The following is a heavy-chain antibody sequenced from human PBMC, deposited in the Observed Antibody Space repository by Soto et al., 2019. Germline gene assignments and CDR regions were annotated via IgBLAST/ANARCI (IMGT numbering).Heavy chain of an antibody. D-gene: IGHD3-22*01. V-gene: IGHV3-21*01. CDR2: ISSSSSYI. CDR3: ARDQPDSSGYYKAFDI. CDR1: GFTFSSYS. J-gene: IGHJ3*02. Sequence: GGSLRLSCAASGFTFSSYSMNWVRQAPGKVLDWVSSISSSSSYIYYADSVKGRFTISRDNAKNSLYLQMNSLRAEDTAVYYCARDQPDSSGYYKAFDIWGQGTMVTVSS.